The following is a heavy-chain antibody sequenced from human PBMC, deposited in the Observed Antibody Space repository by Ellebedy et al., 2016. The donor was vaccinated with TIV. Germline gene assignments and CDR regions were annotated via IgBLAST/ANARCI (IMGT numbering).Heavy chain of an antibody. CDR3: VRVMWPVPGPVDPFDY. D-gene: IGHD6-19*01. Sequence: GESLKISCAASGFTFSSHGMAWVRQAPGKGLEWRSGITGGGYTTYYADSVKGRFTISRDNSKNTLFLQLSSLRAEDTAVFYCVRVMWPVPGPVDPFDYWGQGTPVTVSS. CDR2: ITGGGYTT. V-gene: IGHV3-23*01. CDR1: GFTFSSHG. J-gene: IGHJ4*02.